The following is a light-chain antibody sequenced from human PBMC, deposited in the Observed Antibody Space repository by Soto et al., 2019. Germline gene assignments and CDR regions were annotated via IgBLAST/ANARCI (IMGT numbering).Light chain of an antibody. CDR3: QHVYSMPIS. CDR2: SAS. CDR1: QSIGTY. V-gene: IGKV1-39*01. Sequence: EIQMTQSPSSLSASVGDRVNITCRASQSIGTYLNWYHQRPGQAPRLLMYSASTLQSGVPSRFRGSGSGTDFTLTISSLQPEDFATYYCQHVYSMPISFGPGTKWLS. J-gene: IGKJ3*01.